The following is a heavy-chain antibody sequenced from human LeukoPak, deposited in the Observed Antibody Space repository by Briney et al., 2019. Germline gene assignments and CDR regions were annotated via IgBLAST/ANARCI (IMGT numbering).Heavy chain of an antibody. Sequence: SETLSLTCTVSGGSISSSSYYWGWIRQPPGKGLEWIGSIYYSGSTYYNPSLKSRVTISVDTSKNQFSLKLSSVTAADTAVYYCARQIPLRSSGWYLIGSYDAFDIWGQGTMVTVSS. D-gene: IGHD6-19*01. CDR1: GGSISSSSYY. CDR3: ARQIPLRSSGWYLIGSYDAFDI. CDR2: IYYSGST. V-gene: IGHV4-39*01. J-gene: IGHJ3*02.